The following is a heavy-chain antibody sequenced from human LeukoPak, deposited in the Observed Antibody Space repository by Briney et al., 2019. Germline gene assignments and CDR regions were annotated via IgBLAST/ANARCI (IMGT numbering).Heavy chain of an antibody. CDR1: GGTFSSYA. Sequence: SVKVSCKASGGTFSSYAISWVRQAPGQGLEWMGGIIPIFGTANYAQKFQGRVTITADESTSTAYMELSSLRSEDTAVYYCARGYCSGGSCYLYYYYYGMDVWGQGTTVTVFS. CDR2: IIPIFGTA. V-gene: IGHV1-69*13. J-gene: IGHJ6*02. D-gene: IGHD2-15*01. CDR3: ARGYCSGGSCYLYYYYYGMDV.